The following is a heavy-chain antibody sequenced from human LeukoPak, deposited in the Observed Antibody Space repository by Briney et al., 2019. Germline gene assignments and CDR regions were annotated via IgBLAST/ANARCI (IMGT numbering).Heavy chain of an antibody. CDR3: AKPAYDILTGYPSQPIDS. J-gene: IGHJ4*02. V-gene: IGHV4-38-2*02. CDR1: GYSISSGYY. D-gene: IGHD3-9*01. Sequence: SETLSLTCTASGYSISSGYYWVWIRQPPGKGLEWIGSVYHSGSTYYKPSLKSRVTISVDTSKNQFSLKLSSVTAADTAVYYWAKPAYDILTGYPSQPIDSWGQGTLVTVSS. CDR2: VYHSGST.